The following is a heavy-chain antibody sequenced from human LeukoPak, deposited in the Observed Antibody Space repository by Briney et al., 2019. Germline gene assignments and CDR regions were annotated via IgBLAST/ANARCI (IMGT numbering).Heavy chain of an antibody. V-gene: IGHV3-7*01. D-gene: IGHD3-22*01. CDR3: ARDPETRSYYDSSGYSGAFHH. Sequence: PGGSLRLSCAASGFTFSSYWMSWVRQAPGKGLEWVAKVKQDGSEKYYVDSVKGRFIISRDNGKNSLYLQMNSLTAEDTAVYFCARDPETRSYYDSSGYSGAFHHWGQGTRVTVSS. J-gene: IGHJ1*01. CDR1: GFTFSSYW. CDR2: VKQDGSEK.